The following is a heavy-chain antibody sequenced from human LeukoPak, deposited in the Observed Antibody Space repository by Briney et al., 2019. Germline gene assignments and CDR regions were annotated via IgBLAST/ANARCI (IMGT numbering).Heavy chain of an antibody. V-gene: IGHV4-59*08. D-gene: IGHD6-13*01. Sequence: PSETFSLTGPAPGGSIVGYSWSWFRQPPGKGRGGIGYIYYSGSTNYNPSLKSRVTISVDTSKNQFSLKLSSVTAADTAVYYCARLGSSWNLFDYWGQGTLVTVSS. J-gene: IGHJ4*02. CDR1: GGSIVGYS. CDR3: ARLGSSWNLFDY. CDR2: IYYSGST.